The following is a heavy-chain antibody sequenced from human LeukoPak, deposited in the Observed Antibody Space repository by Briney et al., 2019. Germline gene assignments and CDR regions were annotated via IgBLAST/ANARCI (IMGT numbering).Heavy chain of an antibody. CDR3: ASSPPPNFWSATDAFDI. V-gene: IGHV3-48*01. CDR1: GFTFSSYS. CDR2: ISSSSSTI. D-gene: IGHD3-3*01. Sequence: GGSLRLSCAASGFTFSSYSMNWVRQAPGKGLEWVSYISSSSSTIYYADSVKGRFTISRDNAKNSLYLQMNSLRAEDTAVYYCASSPPPNFWSATDAFDIWGQGTMVTVSS. J-gene: IGHJ3*02.